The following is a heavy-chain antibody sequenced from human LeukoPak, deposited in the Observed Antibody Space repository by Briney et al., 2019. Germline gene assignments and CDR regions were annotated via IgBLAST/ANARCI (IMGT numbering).Heavy chain of an antibody. CDR3: ARSLRLGELSYADY. J-gene: IGHJ4*02. CDR2: INPNSGGT. V-gene: IGHV1-2*02. Sequence: ASVKVSCKASGYTFTGYYMHWVRQAPGQGLEWMGWINPNSGGTNYAQKFQGRVTMTRDTSISTAYMELRSLRSDDTAVYYCARSLRLGELSYADYWGQGTLVTVSS. D-gene: IGHD3-16*02. CDR1: GYTFTGYY.